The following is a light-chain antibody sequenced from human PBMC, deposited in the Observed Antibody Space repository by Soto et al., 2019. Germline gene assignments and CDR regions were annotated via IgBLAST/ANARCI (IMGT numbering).Light chain of an antibody. CDR3: FSYSGSSIWV. V-gene: IGLV2-23*02. Sequence: QSALTQPASVSGSPGQSITISCTGTRSDIGSYNNVAWYQKHPGKAPRVMIFGVTKRPSGISNRFFGSKSGSTASLTISGLQADDEADYFCFSYSGSSIWVFGGGTKVTVL. J-gene: IGLJ3*02. CDR1: RSDIGSYNN. CDR2: GVT.